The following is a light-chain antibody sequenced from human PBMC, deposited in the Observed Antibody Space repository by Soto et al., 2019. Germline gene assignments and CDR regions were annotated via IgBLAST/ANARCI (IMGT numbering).Light chain of an antibody. J-gene: IGLJ3*02. Sequence: QSALTQPPSASGSPGQSVTISCTGTSSDVGGYNFVSWYQQHPGKAPKLLIYEVSKRPSGVPDRFSGSKSGNTASLTVSGLQADDEADYYCAAYAVSTISLFGGGTKVTVL. CDR1: SSDVGGYNF. V-gene: IGLV2-8*01. CDR3: AAYAVSTISL. CDR2: EVS.